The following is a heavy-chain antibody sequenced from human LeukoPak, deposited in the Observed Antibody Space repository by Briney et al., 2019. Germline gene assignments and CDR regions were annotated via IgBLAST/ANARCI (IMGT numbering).Heavy chain of an antibody. Sequence: SETLSLTCTVSGGSMRSNYWSLTRQPPGKGLEWIGYIHYSGSTNYNPSLKSRVTISVDTSKSQFSLKLSSVTAADTAVYYCASLSEKYYYDSSGYYYFDYWGQGTLVTVSS. J-gene: IGHJ4*02. D-gene: IGHD3-22*01. V-gene: IGHV4-59*08. CDR3: ASLSEKYYYDSSGYYYFDY. CDR1: GGSMRSNY. CDR2: IHYSGST.